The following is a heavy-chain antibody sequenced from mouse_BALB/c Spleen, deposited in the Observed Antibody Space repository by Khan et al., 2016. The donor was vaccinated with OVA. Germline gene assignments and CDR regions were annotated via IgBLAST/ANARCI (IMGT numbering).Heavy chain of an antibody. Sequence: IQLVQSGPELVKPGASAKISCKASGYSFTGYFIHWVMQSHGKSLEWIGRINPHIGETFYNQKFRGKATLTVDESSSTAHMELRSLASEDSAVYFCARIYGSDFDYWGQGTTLTVSS. J-gene: IGHJ2*01. CDR3: ARIYGSDFDY. CDR2: INPHIGET. V-gene: IGHV1-20*02. CDR1: GYSFTGYF. D-gene: IGHD1-1*01.